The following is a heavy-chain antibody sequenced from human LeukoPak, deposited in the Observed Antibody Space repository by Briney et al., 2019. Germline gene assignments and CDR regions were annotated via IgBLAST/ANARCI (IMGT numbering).Heavy chain of an antibody. Sequence: SETLSLTCSVSGASINSHYWTWIPQPAGKGLEWIGRIYISGSTNYSPSLKSRVTMSVDTSKNQFSLKLSSVTAADTAVYYCASLHGYGSGRPWGQGTLVTVSS. CDR2: IYISGST. V-gene: IGHV4-4*07. J-gene: IGHJ5*02. CDR1: GASINSHY. D-gene: IGHD3-10*01. CDR3: ASLHGYGSGRP.